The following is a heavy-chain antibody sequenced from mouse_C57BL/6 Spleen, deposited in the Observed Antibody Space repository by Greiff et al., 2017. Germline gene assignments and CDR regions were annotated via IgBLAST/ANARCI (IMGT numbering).Heavy chain of an antibody. CDR2: INYDGSST. V-gene: IGHV5-16*01. D-gene: IGHD1-1*02. CDR1: GFTFSDYY. Sequence: DVQLVESEGGLVQPGSSMKLSCTASGFTFSDYYMAWVRQVPEKGLEWVANINYDGSSTYYLDSLKSRFIISRDNAKNILYLQMSSLKSEDTATYYCASGNWYFDVWGTGTTVTVSS. J-gene: IGHJ1*03. CDR3: ASGNWYFDV.